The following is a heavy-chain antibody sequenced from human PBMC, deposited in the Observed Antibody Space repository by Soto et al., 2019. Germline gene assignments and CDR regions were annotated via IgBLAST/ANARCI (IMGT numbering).Heavy chain of an antibody. V-gene: IGHV4-30-2*01. Sequence: PSETLSLTCAVSGGSISSGGYSWSWVRQPPGKGLEYIGYIYHTGSDYYTPSLLSRVTLSVDRSRNQFSLTLTSVTAADTAVYYCVRGVRTTMAHYFGHWGQGALVTVSS. CDR3: VRGVRTTMAHYFGH. CDR2: IYHTGSD. J-gene: IGHJ4*02. D-gene: IGHD1-1*01. CDR1: GGSISSGGYS.